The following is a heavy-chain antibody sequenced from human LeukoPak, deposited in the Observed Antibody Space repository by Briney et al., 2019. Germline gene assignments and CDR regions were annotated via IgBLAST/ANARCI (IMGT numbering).Heavy chain of an antibody. D-gene: IGHD2-2*01. J-gene: IGHJ4*02. Sequence: GASVKVSCKASGYTFTGYYMHWVRQAPGQGLEWMGWINPNSGGTNYAQKFQGRVTMTRDTSISTAYMELSRLRSDDTAVYYCARLGRYCSSTSCYYDYWGQGTLVTVSP. CDR1: GYTFTGYY. V-gene: IGHV1-2*02. CDR2: INPNSGGT. CDR3: ARLGRYCSSTSCYYDY.